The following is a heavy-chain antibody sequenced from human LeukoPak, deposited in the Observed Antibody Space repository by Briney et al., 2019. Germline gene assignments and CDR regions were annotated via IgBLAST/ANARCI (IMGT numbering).Heavy chain of an antibody. CDR2: INHSGST. V-gene: IGHV4-34*01. CDR1: GGSFSGYY. J-gene: IGHJ4*02. Sequence: TSETLSLTCAVYGGSFSGYYWSWIRQPPGKELEWIGEINHSGSTNYNPSLKSRVTISVDTSKNQFSLKLSSVTAADTAVYYCARGREIAGLIFDYWGQGTLVTVSS. CDR3: ARGREIAGLIFDY. D-gene: IGHD2-8*01.